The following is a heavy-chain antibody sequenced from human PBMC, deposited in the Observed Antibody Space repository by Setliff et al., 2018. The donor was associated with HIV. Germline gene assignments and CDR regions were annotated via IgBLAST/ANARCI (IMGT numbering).Heavy chain of an antibody. CDR2: IYYSGST. CDR1: GGSISSYY. D-gene: IGHD6-19*01. V-gene: IGHV4-59*01. J-gene: IGHJ6*03. CDR3: ARGYPGIAVAGLTYYYYYYMDV. Sequence: ASETLSLTCTVSGGSISSYYWSWIRQPPGKGLEWIGYIYYSGSTNYNPSLKSRVTISVDTSKNQFSLKLSSVTAADTAVCYCARGYPGIAVAGLTYYYYYYMDVGGKGTTVTVSS.